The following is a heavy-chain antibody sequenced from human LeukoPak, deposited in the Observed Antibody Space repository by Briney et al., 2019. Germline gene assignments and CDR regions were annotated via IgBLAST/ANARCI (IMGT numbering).Heavy chain of an antibody. CDR1: GFTFSSYW. D-gene: IGHD6-13*01. Sequence: PGASLRLSCAASGFTFSSYWMQWVRQAPGKGLVWVSRIKNDGSVTNYADSVKGRYTISRDNAKNTLYLQMNSLRAEDTAVYYCARYNAAAGDYWGQGTLVTVSS. CDR3: ARYNAAAGDY. CDR2: IKNDGSVT. V-gene: IGHV3-74*01. J-gene: IGHJ4*02.